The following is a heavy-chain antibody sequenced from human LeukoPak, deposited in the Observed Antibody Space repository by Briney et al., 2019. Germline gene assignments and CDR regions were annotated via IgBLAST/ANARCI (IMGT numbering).Heavy chain of an antibody. V-gene: IGHV1-18*01. CDR3: ARDAGAVDLVRGVLFH. CDR1: GYTFSNYG. Sequence: ASVKVSCKASGYTFSNYGISWVRQAPGQGLEWVEWISGYNGHTDYAHKMQGRVTVTRDTSTSTAYMELKNLRSDDTAIYYCARDAGAVDLVRGVLFHWGQGTLVTVSS. CDR2: ISGYNGHT. J-gene: IGHJ4*02. D-gene: IGHD3-10*01.